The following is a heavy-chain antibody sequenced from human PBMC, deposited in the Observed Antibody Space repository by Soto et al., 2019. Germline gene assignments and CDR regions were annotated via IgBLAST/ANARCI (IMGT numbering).Heavy chain of an antibody. J-gene: IGHJ4*02. CDR1: GYRFTSFW. Sequence: GESLKIPCKASGYRFTSFWIGWVRQMPGKGLEWMGIIYPGDSEARYGTSFQGQVTTSADESINPACLQWNNLKASDSAIDFCARHGYSSSWYPDHWGQGTLVTVSS. CDR3: ARHGYSSSWYPDH. CDR2: IYPGDSEA. D-gene: IGHD2-2*03. V-gene: IGHV5-51*01.